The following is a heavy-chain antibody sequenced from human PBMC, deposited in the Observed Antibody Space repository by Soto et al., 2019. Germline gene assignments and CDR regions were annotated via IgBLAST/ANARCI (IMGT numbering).Heavy chain of an antibody. CDR2: ISSSSSYI. CDR1: GFTFSSYT. Sequence: EVQLVESGGGLVKPGGSLRLSCAASGFTFSSYTMNWVRQAPGKGLEWVSSISSSSSYIYYADSVKGRFTISRDNAKNSLYLQMNSLRVEDTAVYYCARSKSGRSGWYAFDIWGQGTMVTVSS. J-gene: IGHJ3*02. D-gene: IGHD6-19*01. V-gene: IGHV3-21*01. CDR3: ARSKSGRSGWYAFDI.